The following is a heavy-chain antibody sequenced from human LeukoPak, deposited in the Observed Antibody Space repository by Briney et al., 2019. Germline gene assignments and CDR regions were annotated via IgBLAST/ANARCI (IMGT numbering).Heavy chain of an antibody. Sequence: ASVKVSCKASGHTFTGYYMHWVRQAPGQGLGWMGWINPNSGGTDYAQKFEGRVTMTRDTSISTAYMELSRLRSDDTAVYYCARLSGSYYFDYWGQGTLVTVSS. CDR3: ARLSGSYYFDY. J-gene: IGHJ4*02. D-gene: IGHD1-26*01. V-gene: IGHV1-2*02. CDR1: GHTFTGYY. CDR2: INPNSGGT.